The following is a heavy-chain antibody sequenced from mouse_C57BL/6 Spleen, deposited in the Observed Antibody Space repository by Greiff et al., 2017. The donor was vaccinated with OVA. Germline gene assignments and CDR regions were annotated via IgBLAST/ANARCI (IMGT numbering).Heavy chain of an antibody. Sequence: QVQLKQPGTELVKPGASVKLSCKASGYTFTSYWMHWVKQRPGQGLEWIGNINPSNGGTNYNEKLKSKATLTVEKSSRTADMQLSSRTSEDSAVYYCARSGAIYDGYYVGAMDYWCQGTSVTVSS. D-gene: IGHD2-3*01. V-gene: IGHV1-53*01. CDR1: GYTFTSYW. CDR2: INPSNGGT. CDR3: ARSGAIYDGYYVGAMDY. J-gene: IGHJ4*01.